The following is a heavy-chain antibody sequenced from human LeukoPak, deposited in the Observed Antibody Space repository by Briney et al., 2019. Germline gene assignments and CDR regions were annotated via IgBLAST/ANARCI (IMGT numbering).Heavy chain of an antibody. CDR1: GYTFTDHF. V-gene: IGHV1-2*02. D-gene: IGHD1-1*01. J-gene: IGHJ4*02. CDR2: INPNSGGT. Sequence: GASVKVSCKTSGYTFTDHFMHWVRHAPGQGLEWMGWINPNSGGTGYAQKFQGRVTMTRDTSISTVYMELSSLRSDDTAVYYCARDYELGTPGSAYEYFDNWGQGTLLTVSS. CDR3: ARDYELGTPGSAYEYFDN.